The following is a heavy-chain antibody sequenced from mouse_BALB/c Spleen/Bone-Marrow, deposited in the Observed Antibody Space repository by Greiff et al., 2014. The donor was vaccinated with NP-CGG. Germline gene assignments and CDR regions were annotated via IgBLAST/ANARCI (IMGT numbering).Heavy chain of an antibody. Sequence: EVKLMESGGGLVQPGGSLRLSCATSGFNFTDYYISWVRQPPGKALEWLGFIRNKANGYTTEYSVSVKGRFTISRDNSQSILYLQKNTLRAEDSATYYCARNNDGAMGYWGQGTSVTVSS. V-gene: IGHV7-3*02. J-gene: IGHJ4*01. CDR1: GFNFTDYY. CDR2: IRNKANGYTT. CDR3: ARNNDGAMGY. D-gene: IGHD2-12*01.